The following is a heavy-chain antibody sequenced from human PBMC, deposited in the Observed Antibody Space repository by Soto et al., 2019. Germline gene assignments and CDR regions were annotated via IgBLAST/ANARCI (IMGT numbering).Heavy chain of an antibody. V-gene: IGHV4-30-4*01. CDR2: IHYSGST. J-gene: IGHJ5*02. D-gene: IGHD4-17*01. Sequence: QVQLQESGPGLVKPSQTLSLTCTVSGGSISSGDYYWSWIRQPPGKGLEWIGYIHYSGSTYYNPSLKSRVTIAVDTSKNQCSLKLSSVTAADTAVYYCARDTLTRQPPWFDPWGQGTLVTVSS. CDR3: ARDTLTRQPPWFDP. CDR1: GGSISSGDYY.